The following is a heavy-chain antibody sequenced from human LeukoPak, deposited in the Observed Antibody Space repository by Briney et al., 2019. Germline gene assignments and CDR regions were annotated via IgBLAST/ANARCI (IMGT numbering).Heavy chain of an antibody. J-gene: IGHJ4*02. CDR3: AKDLGPLVNFDY. D-gene: IGHD6-13*01. Sequence: GGSLRLSCAASGFTFSSYAMSWVRQAPGKGLEWVSVISGSSSSIYYADSVKGRFTISRDNSKNTLYLQMNSLRAEDTAVYYCAKDLGPLVNFDYRGQGDLVTVSS. V-gene: IGHV3-23*01. CDR2: ISGSSSSI. CDR1: GFTFSSYA.